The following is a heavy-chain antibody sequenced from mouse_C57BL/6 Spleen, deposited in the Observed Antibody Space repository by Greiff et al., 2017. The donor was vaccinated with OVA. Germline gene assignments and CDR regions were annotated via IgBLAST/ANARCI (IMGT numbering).Heavy chain of an antibody. CDR3: ARRDYDYDRGYAMDY. D-gene: IGHD2-4*01. Sequence: VQLKQSGPELVKPGASVKIPCKASGYTFTDYNMDWVKQSHGKSLEWIGDINPNNGGTIYNQKFKGKATLTVDKSSSTAYMELRSLTSEDTAVYYCARRDYDYDRGYAMDYWGQGTSVTVSS. CDR1: GYTFTDYN. CDR2: INPNNGGT. J-gene: IGHJ4*01. V-gene: IGHV1-18*01.